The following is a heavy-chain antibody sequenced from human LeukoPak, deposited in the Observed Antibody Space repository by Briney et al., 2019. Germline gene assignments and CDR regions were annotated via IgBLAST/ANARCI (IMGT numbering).Heavy chain of an antibody. J-gene: IGHJ4*02. CDR3: ARDLGGKYYFDY. V-gene: IGHV3-66*01. D-gene: IGHD3-16*01. Sequence: PGGSLRLSCAASGFTVSSYYMSWVRQAPGKGLDWVSGIYSGGSTYYADSVKGRFTISRDNSKNTLYLHMNSLRAEDTAVYYCARDLGGKYYFDYWGQGTLVTVSS. CDR2: IYSGGST. CDR1: GFTVSSYY.